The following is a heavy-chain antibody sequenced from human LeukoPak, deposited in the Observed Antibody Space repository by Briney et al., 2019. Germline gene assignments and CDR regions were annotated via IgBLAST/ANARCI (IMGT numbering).Heavy chain of an antibody. D-gene: IGHD6-19*01. CDR2: ISGSGGST. CDR3: AKMADSSGWYDAFDI. J-gene: IGHJ3*02. Sequence: PGGSLRLSCAASGFTFGSYAMSWVRQAPGKGLEWVSAISGSGGSTYYADSVKGRFTSSRDNSKNPLYLQMSSLRAEDTAVYYCAKMADSSGWYDAFDIWGQGTMVTVSS. CDR1: GFTFGSYA. V-gene: IGHV3-23*01.